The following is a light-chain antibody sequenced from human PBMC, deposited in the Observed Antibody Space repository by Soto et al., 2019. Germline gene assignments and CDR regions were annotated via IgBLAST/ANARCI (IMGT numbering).Light chain of an antibody. V-gene: IGLV3-21*02. CDR3: QVWDRSSDRPFV. J-gene: IGLJ1*01. CDR1: NIGRKS. CDR2: DNR. Sequence: SYVLTQPPSVSVAPGQTARITCGGNNIGRKSVHWYQQKPGQAPVLVVYDNRDRPSGIPERISGSNSGNTATLTISRVEAGDEADYYCQVWDRSSDRPFVFAAGTKLPVL.